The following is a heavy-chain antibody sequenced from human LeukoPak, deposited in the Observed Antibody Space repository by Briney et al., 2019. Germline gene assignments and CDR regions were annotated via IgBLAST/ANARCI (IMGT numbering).Heavy chain of an antibody. Sequence: SETLSLTCIFSGDSISRNTIHWGWIRQAPGKGLEWIGTVSNSGSTNYNPSLKSRVSIAVDTSKHQFSLRLTSVTAADTAVYYCATYNSDEGGLDYWGQGTLVTVSS. CDR2: VSNSGST. CDR3: ATYNSDEGGLDY. D-gene: IGHD1-26*01. J-gene: IGHJ4*02. CDR1: GDSISRNTIH. V-gene: IGHV4-39*01.